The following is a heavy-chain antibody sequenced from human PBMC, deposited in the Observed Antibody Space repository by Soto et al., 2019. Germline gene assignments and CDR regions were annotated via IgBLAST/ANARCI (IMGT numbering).Heavy chain of an antibody. J-gene: IGHJ3*02. D-gene: IGHD3-22*01. CDR2: IYWDDDK. CDR3: AHSGYYDSTGYYMGGAFDI. Sequence: QITLKESGLTLVKPTQTLTLTCTFSGFSLSTSGVGVGWIRQPPGKALEWLALIYWDDDKRYSPSLKSRLTITQDTSKNQVVLTMTNMDPVDTATYYCAHSGYYDSTGYYMGGAFDIWGQGTMVTVSS. V-gene: IGHV2-5*02. CDR1: GFSLSTSGVG.